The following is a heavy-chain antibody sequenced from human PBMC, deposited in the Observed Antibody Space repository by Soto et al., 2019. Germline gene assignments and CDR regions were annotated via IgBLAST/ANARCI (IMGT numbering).Heavy chain of an antibody. CDR3: ARVLRGYSYPPGATYYYRKDV. J-gene: IGHJ6*02. V-gene: IGHV4-30-4*01. Sequence: SETLSLTCTVSGVSICSDEFYWSWIRQPPGKGLAWIGYIYYSGSTYYKPSLKSRVTLSVDTSENQFSLEVSSVTAAGPAVYYCARVLRGYSYPPGATYYYRKDVWGQGTTVTVS. CDR1: GVSICSDEFY. CDR2: IYYSGST. D-gene: IGHD5-18*01.